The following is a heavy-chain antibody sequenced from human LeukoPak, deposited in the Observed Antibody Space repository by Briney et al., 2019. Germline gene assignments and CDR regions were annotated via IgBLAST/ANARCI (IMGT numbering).Heavy chain of an antibody. CDR3: ARVRSGYYDSSGYSNFDY. V-gene: IGHV1-2*02. CDR1: GYTFTSYD. D-gene: IGHD3-22*01. J-gene: IGHJ4*02. CDR2: INPNSGGT. Sequence: ASVKVSCKASGYTFTSYDINWVRQATGQGLEWMGWINPNSGGTNYAQKFQGRVTMNRDTSISTAYMELSRLRSDDTAVYYCARVRSGYYDSSGYSNFDYWGQGTLVTVSS.